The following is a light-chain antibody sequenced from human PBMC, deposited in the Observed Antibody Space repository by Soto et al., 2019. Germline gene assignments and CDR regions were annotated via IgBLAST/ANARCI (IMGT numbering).Light chain of an antibody. CDR3: QQYGRSPFT. Sequence: EIVLTQSPGTLSLSPGERATLSCRASQSVSSNNLAWYQQRPGQAPRVVIYGASTRATGIPERFSGSGSGTDFTLTISRLEPEDVGVYYCQQYGRSPFTFGPGTKVDIK. CDR1: QSVSSNN. CDR2: GAS. J-gene: IGKJ3*01. V-gene: IGKV3-20*01.